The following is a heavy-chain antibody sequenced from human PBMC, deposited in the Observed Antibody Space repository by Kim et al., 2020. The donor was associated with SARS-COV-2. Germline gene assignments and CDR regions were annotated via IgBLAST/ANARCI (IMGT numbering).Heavy chain of an antibody. CDR1: GGSFSGYY. Sequence: SETLSLTCAVYGGSFSGYYWSWIRQPPGKGLEWIGEINHSGSTNYNPSLKSRVTISVDTSKNQFSLKLSSVTAADTAVYYCARALYYYGSGSYHKGYGM. CDR2: INHSGST. J-gene: IGHJ6*01. CDR3: ARALYYYGSGSYHKGYGM. V-gene: IGHV4-34*01. D-gene: IGHD3-10*01.